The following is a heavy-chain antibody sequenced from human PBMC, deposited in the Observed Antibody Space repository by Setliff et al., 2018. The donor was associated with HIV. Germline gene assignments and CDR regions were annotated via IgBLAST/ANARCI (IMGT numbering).Heavy chain of an antibody. V-gene: IGHV4-59*11. D-gene: IGHD3-9*01. CDR3: ARESQQYYDILTGFNYYYGMDV. J-gene: IGHJ6*02. CDR1: GGSTSTHY. Sequence: SETLSLTCTVTGGSTSTHYWSWIRQPPGKGLEWIATIHYSGSSDYSPSLKGRVTISADTSKNQVSLRLTSVTSADTALYYCARESQQYYDILTGFNYYYGMDVWGRGSTVTVSS. CDR2: IHYSGSS.